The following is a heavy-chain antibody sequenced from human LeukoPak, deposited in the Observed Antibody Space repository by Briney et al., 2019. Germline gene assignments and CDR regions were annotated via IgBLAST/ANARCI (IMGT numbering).Heavy chain of an antibody. CDR3: AGCTSYYYYYYMDV. V-gene: IGHV1-69*13. J-gene: IGHJ6*03. D-gene: IGHD4/OR15-4a*01. Sequence: ASVKVSCKASGYTFTSYAISWVRQAPGQGLEWMGGIIPISGTANYAQKFQGRVTITADESTSTAYMELSSLRSEDTAVYYCAGCTSYYYYYYMDVWGKGTTVTISS. CDR2: IIPISGTA. CDR1: GYTFTSYA.